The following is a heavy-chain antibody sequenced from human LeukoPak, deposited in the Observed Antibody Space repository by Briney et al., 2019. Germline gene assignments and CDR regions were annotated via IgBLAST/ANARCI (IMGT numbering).Heavy chain of an antibody. V-gene: IGHV4-59*12. Sequence: SETLSLTCTVSGGSISSYYWSWIRQPPGKGLEWIGYIYYSGSTNYNPSLKSRVTISVDTSKNQFSLKLRPVTAADTAVYYCARVTYYGSGRPWAFDIWGQGIMVTVSS. CDR3: ARVTYYGSGRPWAFDI. D-gene: IGHD3-10*01. J-gene: IGHJ3*02. CDR1: GGSISSYY. CDR2: IYYSGST.